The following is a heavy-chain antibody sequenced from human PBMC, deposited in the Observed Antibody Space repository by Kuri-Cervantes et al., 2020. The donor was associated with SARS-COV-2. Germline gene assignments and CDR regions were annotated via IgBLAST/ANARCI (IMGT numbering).Heavy chain of an antibody. Sequence: GGSLRLSCAASGFTVSTNFMNFFRQSAGKGLEWVAVIWYDGENEYYAGSVEGRFTISRDNSKNTVSLHMNSLRAEDTAMYYCARGAANYYYMDVWGKGTTVTVSS. CDR3: ARGAANYYYMDV. D-gene: IGHD3-16*01. CDR2: IWYDGENE. V-gene: IGHV3-33*08. CDR1: GFTVSTNF. J-gene: IGHJ6*03.